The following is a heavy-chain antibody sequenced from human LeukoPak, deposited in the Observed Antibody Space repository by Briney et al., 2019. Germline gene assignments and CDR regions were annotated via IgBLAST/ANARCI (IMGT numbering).Heavy chain of an antibody. CDR3: ARVTGSYYFYYYMDV. Sequence: PSETLSLTCTVSGGSISSSSYYWGWIRQPPGKGLEWIGSIYYSGSTYDNPSLKSRVTISVDTSKNQFSLKLSSVTAADTAVYYCARVTGSYYFYYYMDVWGKGTTVTVPS. CDR2: IYYSGST. CDR1: GGSISSSSYY. D-gene: IGHD3-10*01. V-gene: IGHV4-39*07. J-gene: IGHJ6*03.